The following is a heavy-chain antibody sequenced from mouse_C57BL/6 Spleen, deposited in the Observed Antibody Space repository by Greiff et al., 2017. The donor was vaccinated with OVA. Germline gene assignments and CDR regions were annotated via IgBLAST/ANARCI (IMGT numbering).Heavy chain of an antibody. D-gene: IGHD3-2*02. CDR3: ARHVQTAQATAGFAY. CDR2: FYPGSGSI. J-gene: IGHJ3*01. Sequence: VQLHQSGAELVKPGASVKLSCKASGYTFTEYTIHWVKQRSGQGLEWIGWFYPGSGSIKYNEKFKDQATLTADKSFSTFYMELIRVTSEDSAVYFCARHVQTAQATAGFAYWGQGTLVTVSA. V-gene: IGHV1-62-2*01. CDR1: GYTFTEYT.